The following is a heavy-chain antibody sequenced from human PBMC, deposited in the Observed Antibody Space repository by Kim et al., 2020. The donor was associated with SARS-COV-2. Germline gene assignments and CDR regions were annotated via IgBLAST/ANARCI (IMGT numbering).Heavy chain of an antibody. CDR2: IYSGGST. D-gene: IGHD6-13*01. Sequence: GGSLRLSRAASGFTVSSNYMSWVRQAPGKGLEWVSVIYSGGSTYYADSVKGRFTISRDNSKNTLYLQMNSLRAEDTAVYYCARDRYSRNQDVWGQGTTVTVSS. CDR3: ARDRYSRNQDV. V-gene: IGHV3-66*01. J-gene: IGHJ6*02. CDR1: GFTVSSNY.